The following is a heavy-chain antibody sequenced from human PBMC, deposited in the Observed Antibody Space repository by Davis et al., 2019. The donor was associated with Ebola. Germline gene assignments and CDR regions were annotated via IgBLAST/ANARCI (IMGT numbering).Heavy chain of an antibody. CDR1: GFTFSSYG. CDR3: AKDRVGGYNYCYYYGMDV. J-gene: IGHJ6*02. V-gene: IGHV3-30*18. D-gene: IGHD5-18*01. Sequence: GGSLRLSCAASGFTFSSYGMHWVRQAPGKGLEWVAVISYDGSNKYYADSVKGRFTISRDNSKNTLYLQMNSLRAEDTAVYYCAKDRVGGYNYCYYYGMDVWGQGTTVTVSS. CDR2: ISYDGSNK.